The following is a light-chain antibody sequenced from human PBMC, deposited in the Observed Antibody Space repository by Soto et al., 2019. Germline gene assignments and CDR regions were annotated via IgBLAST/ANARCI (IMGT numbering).Light chain of an antibody. CDR1: SSNIGSNY. CDR3: AAWDDGLSCRGV. Sequence: QSVLTQPPSASGTPGQRVTISCSGSSSNIGSNYVYWYQQLPGTAPKLLIYRNNQRPSGVPDRFSGSKSGTSASLAISGLRSEDEADYYCAAWDDGLSCRGVFGTGTKVTVL. V-gene: IGLV1-47*01. J-gene: IGLJ1*01. CDR2: RNN.